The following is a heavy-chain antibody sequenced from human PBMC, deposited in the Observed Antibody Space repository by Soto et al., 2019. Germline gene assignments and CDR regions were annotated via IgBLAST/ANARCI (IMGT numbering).Heavy chain of an antibody. CDR2: INHSGST. J-gene: IGHJ5*02. CDR3: ARSGSGPPPNWFDP. D-gene: IGHD3-10*01. V-gene: IGHV4-34*01. Sequence: SETLSLTCAVYGGSFSGYYWSWIRQPPGKGLEWIGEINHSGSTNYNPSLKSRVTISVDTSKNQFSLKLSSVTAADTAVYYCARSGSGPPPNWFDPWGQGTLVTVSS. CDR1: GGSFSGYY.